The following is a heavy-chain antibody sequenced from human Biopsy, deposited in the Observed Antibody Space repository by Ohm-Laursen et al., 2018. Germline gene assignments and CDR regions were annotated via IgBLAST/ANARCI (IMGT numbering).Heavy chain of an antibody. Sequence: LSLTCAASGFTFSGFSMNWVRQAPGKGLEWVSSISASGNHIYYTDSVKGRFTVSRDNGKNSVYLQMNSLRVEDTAVYYCARDGEAKYCKHGVCPSDFWGQGTLVTVSS. CDR3: ARDGEAKYCKHGVCPSDF. D-gene: IGHD2-8*01. V-gene: IGHV3-21*01. CDR1: GFTFSGFS. CDR2: ISASGNHI. J-gene: IGHJ4*02.